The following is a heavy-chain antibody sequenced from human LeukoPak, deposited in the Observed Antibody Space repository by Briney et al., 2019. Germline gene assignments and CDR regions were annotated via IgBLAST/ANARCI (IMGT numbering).Heavy chain of an antibody. CDR2: INPNSGGT. J-gene: IGHJ3*02. V-gene: IGHV1-2*02. CDR3: ARRTVVTPGAFDI. Sequence: GASVKVSCKASGYTFTGYYMHWVRQAPGQGLEWMGWINPNSGGTSYAQKFQGRVTMTRDTSISTAYMELSRLRSDDTAVYYCARRTVVTPGAFDIWGQGTMVTVSS. D-gene: IGHD4-23*01. CDR1: GYTFTGYY.